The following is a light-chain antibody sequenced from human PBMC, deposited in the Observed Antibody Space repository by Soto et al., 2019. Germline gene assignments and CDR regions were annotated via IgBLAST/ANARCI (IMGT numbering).Light chain of an antibody. J-gene: IGLJ1*01. CDR1: SSDVGGYNF. CDR3: CSYAGSYTWV. CDR2: DVS. V-gene: IGLV2-11*01. Sequence: QSALTQPRSVSGSPGQSVTISCTGTSSDVGGYNFVSWYQQHPGKATKLMIYDVSKRPSGVPDRFSGSKSGNTASLTISRHQAEDEDDYYCCSYAGSYTWVFGTGTKVTVL.